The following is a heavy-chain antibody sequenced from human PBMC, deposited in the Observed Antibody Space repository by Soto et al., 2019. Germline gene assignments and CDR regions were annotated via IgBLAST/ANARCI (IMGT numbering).Heavy chain of an antibody. CDR1: GFTFSSYW. D-gene: IGHD6-6*01. J-gene: IGHJ6*02. V-gene: IGHV3-74*01. Sequence: GESLKISCAASGFTFSSYWMHWVRQAPGKGLVWVSRINSDGSSTSYADSVKGRFTISRDNAKNTLYLQMNSLRAEDTAVYYCARRGIAARPNYGMDVWGQGTTVTVSS. CDR3: ARRGIAARPNYGMDV. CDR2: INSDGSST.